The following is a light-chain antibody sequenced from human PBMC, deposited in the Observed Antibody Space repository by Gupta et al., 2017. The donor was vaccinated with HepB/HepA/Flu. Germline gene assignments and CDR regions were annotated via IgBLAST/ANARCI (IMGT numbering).Light chain of an antibody. J-gene: IGLJ3*02. Sequence: QSVLTQPPSASGTPGQRVTISCSGSSSNIGSNTVTWYQHLPGTAPKFLIYINDQRPSGVPDRFSGSRSGTSASLAISGLQSEDEADYYWAVWDDSLNGWVFGGGTKLTVL. V-gene: IGLV1-44*01. CDR2: IND. CDR3: AVWDDSLNGWV. CDR1: SSNIGSNT.